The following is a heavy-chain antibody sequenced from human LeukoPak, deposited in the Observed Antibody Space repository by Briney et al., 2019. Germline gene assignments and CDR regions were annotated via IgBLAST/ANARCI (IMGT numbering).Heavy chain of an antibody. CDR1: GFTFSRYE. V-gene: IGHV3-48*03. CDR3: ARGYSGYFYY. Sequence: PGGSLRLSCAASGFTFSRYEMNWVRQAPGKGLEWLSYISSTGTTIYYADSVKGRFTISRDNAKNTLYLQMNSLRAEDTAVYYCARGYSGYFYYWGQGTLVTVSS. CDR2: ISSTGTTI. D-gene: IGHD5-12*01. J-gene: IGHJ4*02.